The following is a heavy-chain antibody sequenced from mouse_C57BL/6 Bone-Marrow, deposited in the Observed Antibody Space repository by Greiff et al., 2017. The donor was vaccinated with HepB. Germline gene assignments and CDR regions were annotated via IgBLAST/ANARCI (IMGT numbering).Heavy chain of an antibody. CDR3: ARRYGNPVAY. D-gene: IGHD2-10*02. J-gene: IGHJ3*01. V-gene: IGHV5-6*01. CDR1: GFTFSSYG. Sequence: EVQPQQSGGDLVKPGGSLKLSCAASGFTFSSYGMSWVRQTPDKRLEWVATIRSGGSYTYYPDSVKGRFTISRDNVKNALYLQMGILKSEDTAMDDCARRYGNPVAYWGQGTLVTVSA. CDR2: IRSGGSYT.